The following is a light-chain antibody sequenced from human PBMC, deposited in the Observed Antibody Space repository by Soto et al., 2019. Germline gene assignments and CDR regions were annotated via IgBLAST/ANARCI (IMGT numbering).Light chain of an antibody. Sequence: QSVLTQPPSASGSPGQSVTISCTGTSSDVGRYNYVSWYQQHPGKAPKLMIYEVSKRPSGVPDRFSGSKSGNTASLTVSGLQAEDEADYYCSSYTGSNHFRYVFATGTKVTVL. CDR1: SSDVGRYNY. CDR2: EVS. V-gene: IGLV2-8*01. CDR3: SSYTGSNHFRYV. J-gene: IGLJ1*01.